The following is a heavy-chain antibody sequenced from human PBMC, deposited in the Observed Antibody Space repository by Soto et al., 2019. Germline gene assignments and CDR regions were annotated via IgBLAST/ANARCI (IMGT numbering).Heavy chain of an antibody. Sequence: GGTPRLSSAACGFSVSNFAMSWVRQAPGTGLEWVSSISGSGDKTYYLDSVKGRFTISRDNSKNTLYLHMSSLGAEDTAVYFCANDYASAWYWY. D-gene: IGHD2-2*01. V-gene: IGHV3-23*01. J-gene: IGHJ2*01. CDR3: ANDYASAWYWY. CDR1: GFSVSNFA. CDR2: ISGSGDKT.